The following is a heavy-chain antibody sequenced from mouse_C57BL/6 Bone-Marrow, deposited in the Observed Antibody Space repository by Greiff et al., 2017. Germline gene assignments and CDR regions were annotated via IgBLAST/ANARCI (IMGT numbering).Heavy chain of an antibody. CDR1: GYTFTSYW. D-gene: IGHD1-1*01. CDR3: ARGVITTVVATDYAMDY. J-gene: IGHJ4*01. V-gene: IGHV1-64*01. CDR2: IHPTSGST. Sequence: QVQLQQPGAELVKPGASVKLSCKASGYTFTSYWMHWVKQRPGQGLEWIGMIHPTSGSTNYNEKFKSKATLTVDKSSSTAYMQLSSLTSEDSAVYYCARGVITTVVATDYAMDYWGQGTSVTVSS.